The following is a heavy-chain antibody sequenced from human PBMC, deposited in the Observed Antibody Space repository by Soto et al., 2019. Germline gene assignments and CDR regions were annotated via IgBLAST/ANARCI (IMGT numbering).Heavy chain of an antibody. CDR1: PYTFPTYC. V-gene: IGHV1-18*01. D-gene: IGHD6-13*01. CDR2: IRAYNGNT. J-gene: IGHJ5*02. Sequence: ASVKFPGTHSPYTFPTYCISWVRQAPGQGLEGTVWIRAYNGNTNYAQKLQGRVTMTTDTSMSTAYMELRSLGPDDTAIYYCARDDSCSWYWFDPWGQGTLVTVSS. CDR3: ARDDSCSWYWFDP.